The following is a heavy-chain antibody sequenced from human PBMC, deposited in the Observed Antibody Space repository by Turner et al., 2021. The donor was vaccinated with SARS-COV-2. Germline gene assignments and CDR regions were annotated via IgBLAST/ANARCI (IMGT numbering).Heavy chain of an antibody. D-gene: IGHD3-22*01. CDR1: GFTFSRNS. Sequence: EVQLVESGGGLVKPGGSLRLSCAAYGFTFSRNSMNWVRQAPGKGLGWVSSISSSSSYINCADSVKGRFTISRDNAKNSLYLQMNSLRAEDTAVYYCARARWHYYDSSGYYPDAFDIWGQGTMVTVSS. CDR2: ISSSSSYI. V-gene: IGHV3-21*01. J-gene: IGHJ3*02. CDR3: ARARWHYYDSSGYYPDAFDI.